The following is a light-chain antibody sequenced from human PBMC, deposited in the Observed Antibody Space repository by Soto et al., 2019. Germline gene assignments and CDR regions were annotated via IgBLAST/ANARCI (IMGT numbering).Light chain of an antibody. V-gene: IGKV1-5*03. CDR1: QSISSR. CDR2: KAS. CDR3: QQHNSYSEA. J-gene: IGKJ1*01. Sequence: DIQMTQSPSTLSASVGDRVTITCRASQSISSRLAWYQQKPGKAPKLLIYKASSLESGVPSRFSGSGSGTEFSLTISSLQPDDFATYYCQQHNSYSEAFGQGTKVDIK.